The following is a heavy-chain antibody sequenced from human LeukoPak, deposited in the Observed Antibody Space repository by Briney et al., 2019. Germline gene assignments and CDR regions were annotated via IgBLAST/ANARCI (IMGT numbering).Heavy chain of an antibody. Sequence: GESLKISCKGSGYSFASYLIGRVRQMPAKGLEWMGIIYPGESDTRYSPSFQGQVTISADKSISTAYLQWSSLKASDTAMYYCARRGTTGDFDYWGQGTLVTVSS. V-gene: IGHV5-51*01. CDR2: IYPGESDT. J-gene: IGHJ4*02. D-gene: IGHD2/OR15-2a*01. CDR1: GYSFASYL. CDR3: ARRGTTGDFDY.